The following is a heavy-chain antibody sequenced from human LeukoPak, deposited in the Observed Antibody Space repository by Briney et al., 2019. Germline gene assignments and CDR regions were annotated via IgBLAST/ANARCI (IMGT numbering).Heavy chain of an antibody. J-gene: IGHJ3*02. CDR2: ISYDGSNK. D-gene: IGHD3-10*01. CDR3: ARDGLRFGEGPRDDAFDI. CDR1: GFTFSSYA. Sequence: GGSLRLSCAASGFTFSSYAMHWVRQALGKGLEWVAVISYDGSNKYYADSVKGRFTISRDNSKNTLYLQMNSLRAEDTAVYYCARDGLRFGEGPRDDAFDIWGQGTMVTVSS. V-gene: IGHV3-30*04.